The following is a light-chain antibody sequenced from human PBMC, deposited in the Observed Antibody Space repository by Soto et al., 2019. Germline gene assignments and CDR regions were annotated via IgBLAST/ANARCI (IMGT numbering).Light chain of an antibody. CDR2: GAS. CDR3: QQYGGSPLA. Sequence: EIVLTQSPGPLSSPPGERATLSCRASQSASSSYLAWYQQKPGQAPRLLIYGASNSATGIPDTFSGSPSRRDCTLTIGRLEPEDFALYYCQQYGGSPLAFRGGTKVQIK. J-gene: IGKJ4*01. V-gene: IGKV3-20*01. CDR1: QSASSSY.